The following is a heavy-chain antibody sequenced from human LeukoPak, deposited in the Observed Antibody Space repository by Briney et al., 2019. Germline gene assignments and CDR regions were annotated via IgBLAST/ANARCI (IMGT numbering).Heavy chain of an antibody. CDR1: GFTFSSYS. Sequence: SGGSLRLSCAASGFTFSSYSMNWVRQAPGKGLEWVSSISSSSSYIYYADSVKGRFTISRDNAKNSPYLQMNSLRAEDTAVYYCARGRSFDYLFTFWGQGTLLTVSS. CDR2: ISSSSSYI. CDR3: ARGRSFDYLFTF. D-gene: IGHD3-9*01. V-gene: IGHV3-21*01. J-gene: IGHJ4*02.